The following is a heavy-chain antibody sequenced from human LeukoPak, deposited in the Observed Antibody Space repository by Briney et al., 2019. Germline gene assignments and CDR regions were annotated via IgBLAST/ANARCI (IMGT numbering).Heavy chain of an antibody. CDR1: GFSFSSYG. CDR3: ARDRATMVRGYYGMDV. Sequence: GGSLRLSCAASGFSFSSYGMHWVRQAPGKGLEWVAVIWYDGSNKYYADSVKGRFTISRDNSKNTLYLQMNSLRAEDTAVYYYARDRATMVRGYYGMDVWGQGTTVTVSS. V-gene: IGHV3-33*01. D-gene: IGHD3-10*01. CDR2: IWYDGSNK. J-gene: IGHJ6*02.